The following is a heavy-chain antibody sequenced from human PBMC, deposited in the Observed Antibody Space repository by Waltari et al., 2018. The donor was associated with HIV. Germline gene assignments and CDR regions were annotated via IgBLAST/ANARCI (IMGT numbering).Heavy chain of an antibody. CDR3: TTGDIVVVTDY. V-gene: IGHV3-15*01. J-gene: IGHJ4*02. Sequence: EVQLVASGVGLVKSGGSLRLSCAALAFTLTNAGMSWVRQAPGKGLKVVGHVKSETDGGTTDYAAPVKGRFTISRDDAKNKLYLQMNSLKTEDTAVYYCTTGDIVVVTDYWGQGTLVTVSS. CDR1: AFTLTNAG. CDR2: VKSETDGGTT. D-gene: IGHD2-21*02.